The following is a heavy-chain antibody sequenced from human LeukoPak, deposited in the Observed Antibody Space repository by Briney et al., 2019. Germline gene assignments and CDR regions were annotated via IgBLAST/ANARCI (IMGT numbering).Heavy chain of an antibody. CDR1: GRSFSGYY. CDR2: INHSGST. CDR3: ASRNHSYGPPADY. Sequence: SETLSLTCAVYGRSFSGYYWSWIRQPPGKGLEWIGEINHSGSTNYNPSLKSRVTISVDTSKNQFSRKLSSVTAADTAVYYCASRNHSYGPPADYWGQGTLVTVSS. D-gene: IGHD5-18*01. V-gene: IGHV4-34*01. J-gene: IGHJ4*02.